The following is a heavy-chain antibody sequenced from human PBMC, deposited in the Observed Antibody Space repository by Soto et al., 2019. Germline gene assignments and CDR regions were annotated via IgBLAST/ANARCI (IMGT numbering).Heavy chain of an antibody. J-gene: IGHJ6*02. CDR1: GYTFTSYA. Sequence: QVQLVQSGAEVKKPGASVKISCKASGYTFTSYALHWVRQAPGQRLEWMGWINAGNGNTKYSKKFQGRVTITRDTSASTAYMERSSLRSEDTAVYYCARDSGGMDVWGQGTTVTVSS. CDR3: ARDSGGMDV. V-gene: IGHV1-3*01. CDR2: INAGNGNT.